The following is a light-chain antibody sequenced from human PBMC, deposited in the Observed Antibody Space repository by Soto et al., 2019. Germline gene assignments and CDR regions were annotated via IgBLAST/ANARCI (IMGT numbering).Light chain of an antibody. CDR3: SSYTSSSTQV. V-gene: IGLV2-14*03. Sequence: QSALAQPTSVSGSPGQSITISCTGTSSDVGGYNFVSWYQCHPGKAPKLMIYDVSNRPSGASTRFSGSKSGNTASLTISGLQAEDEADYYCSSYTSSSTQVFGTGTKVTVL. CDR2: DVS. CDR1: SSDVGGYNF. J-gene: IGLJ1*01.